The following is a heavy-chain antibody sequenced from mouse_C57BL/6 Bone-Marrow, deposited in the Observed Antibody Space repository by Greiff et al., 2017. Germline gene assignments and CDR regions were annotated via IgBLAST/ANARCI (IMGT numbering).Heavy chain of an antibody. CDR2: ISDGGSYT. CDR3: ASTMDFAY. Sequence: EVKLMESGGGLVKPGGSLKLSCAASGFTFSSYAMSWVRQTPEKRLEWVATISDGGSYTYYPDNVKGRFTISRDNAKNNLYLQMSHLKSEDTAMYYCASTMDFAYWGQGTLVTVSA. D-gene: IGHD2-1*01. V-gene: IGHV5-4*03. CDR1: GFTFSSYA. J-gene: IGHJ3*01.